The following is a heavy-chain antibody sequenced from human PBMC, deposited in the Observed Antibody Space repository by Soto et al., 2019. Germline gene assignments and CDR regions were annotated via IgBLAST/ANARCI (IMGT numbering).Heavy chain of an antibody. J-gene: IGHJ6*02. V-gene: IGHV1-69*01. CDR2: IIPIFGTA. CDR1: GGTFSSYA. CDR3: ARDSGGNTVAFGTDV. Sequence: QVQLVQSGAEVKKPGSSVKVSCKASGGTFSSYAISWVRQAPGHGLEWMGGIIPIFGTANYVQKFEGRVTMSAYDPTSTAYMEQSSLRSENTAVDDCARDSGGNTVAFGTDVWGQGTTVNASS. D-gene: IGHD4-17*01.